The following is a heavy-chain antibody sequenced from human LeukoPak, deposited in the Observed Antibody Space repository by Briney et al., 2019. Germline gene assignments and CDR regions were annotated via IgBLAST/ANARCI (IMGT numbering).Heavy chain of an antibody. CDR1: GFTFSNYS. CDR2: ISSSSSYI. D-gene: IGHD2-15*01. Sequence: GGSLRLSCAASGFTFSNYSMNWVRQAPGKGLEWVSSISSSSSYIYYADSVKGRFTISRDNAKNSLYLQMNSLRAEDTAVYYCARDGICSGGSCYCDYWGQGTLVTVSS. CDR3: ARDGICSGGSCYCDY. J-gene: IGHJ4*02. V-gene: IGHV3-21*01.